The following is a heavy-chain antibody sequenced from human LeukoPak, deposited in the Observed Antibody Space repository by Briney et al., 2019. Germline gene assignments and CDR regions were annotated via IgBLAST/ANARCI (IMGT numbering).Heavy chain of an antibody. Sequence: PSETLSLTCTVSGGSISSYYWSWIRQPPGKGLEWIAYISDIGSINYNPSLKSRVTISLDTSKNQFSLKLSSVTAADTAVYYCAREPLYGDYSLYYYYYGMDVWGQGTTVTVSS. CDR2: ISDIGSI. CDR3: AREPLYGDYSLYYYYYGMDV. V-gene: IGHV4-59*12. D-gene: IGHD4-17*01. J-gene: IGHJ6*02. CDR1: GGSISSYY.